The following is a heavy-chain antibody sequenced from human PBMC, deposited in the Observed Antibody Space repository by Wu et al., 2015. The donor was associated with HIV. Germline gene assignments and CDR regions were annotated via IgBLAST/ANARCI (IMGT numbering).Heavy chain of an antibody. Sequence: QVQLVQSGAEVKKPGSSVKVSCKASGGTFSSYAISWVRQAPGQGLEWMGRIIPIFGTANYAQKFQGRVTITADESTSTAYMELSSLRSEDTAVYYCAGSHYYGSGRYPVWFDPWGQGTLVTVSS. CDR1: GGTFSSYA. J-gene: IGHJ5*02. CDR2: IIPIFGTA. CDR3: AGSHYYGSGRYPVWFDP. D-gene: IGHD3-10*01. V-gene: IGHV1-69*13.